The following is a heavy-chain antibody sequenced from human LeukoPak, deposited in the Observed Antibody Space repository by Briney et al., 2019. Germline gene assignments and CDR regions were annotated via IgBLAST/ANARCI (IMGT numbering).Heavy chain of an antibody. D-gene: IGHD5-18*01. Sequence: PSETLSLTCTVSGGSISSSSYYWGWIRQPPGKGLEWIGSIYYSGSTYYNPSLKSRVTISVDTSKNQFSLKLSSVTAADTAVYYCARLGYRGFYWGQGTLVTVSS. CDR1: GGSISSSSYY. V-gene: IGHV4-39*01. J-gene: IGHJ4*02. CDR2: IYYSGST. CDR3: ARLGYRGFY.